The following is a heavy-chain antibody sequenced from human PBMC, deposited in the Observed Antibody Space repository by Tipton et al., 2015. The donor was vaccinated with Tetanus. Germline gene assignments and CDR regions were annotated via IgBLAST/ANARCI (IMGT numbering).Heavy chain of an antibody. J-gene: IGHJ4*02. Sequence: SLRLSCEASGFTFNTYWMNWVRQAPGMGLVWVSRIHSDGITASYADSVKGRFTISRDNAKNTVSLQMNSLRAEDTAVYYCTRVATTAMVTGFDFWGQGTLVTVSS. CDR3: TRVATTAMVTGFDF. V-gene: IGHV3-74*01. CDR2: IHSDGITA. D-gene: IGHD5-18*01. CDR1: GFTFNTYW.